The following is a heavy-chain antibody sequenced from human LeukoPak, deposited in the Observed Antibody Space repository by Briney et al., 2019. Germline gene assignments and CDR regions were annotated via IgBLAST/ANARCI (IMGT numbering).Heavy chain of an antibody. CDR1: GFSFSSFG. CDR2: IWYDGSYK. CDR3: ARDKDYYGSGRPFDY. Sequence: PGGSLRLSCAASGFSFSSFGMHWVRQAPGKGLEWVAVIWYDGSYKYYADSVKGRFTISRDNSKNTLYLQMNSLRAEDTAVYYRARDKDYYGSGRPFDYWGQGTLVTVSS. J-gene: IGHJ4*02. V-gene: IGHV3-33*01. D-gene: IGHD3-10*01.